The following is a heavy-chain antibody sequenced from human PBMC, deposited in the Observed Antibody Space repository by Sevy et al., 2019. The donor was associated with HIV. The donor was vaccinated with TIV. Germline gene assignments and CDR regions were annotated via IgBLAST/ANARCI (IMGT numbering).Heavy chain of an antibody. J-gene: IGHJ5*02. Sequence: SETLSLTCTVSGGSISSSNYYWGWISQSPGKGLEWIGSIFYTGTTHYNPSLKSRVTISVDTSKNQFSLKLSSVTAADTAVYYCARDHLLSLAYSWFDPWGQGTLVTVSS. CDR1: GGSISSSNYY. V-gene: IGHV4-39*01. CDR2: IFYTGTT. D-gene: IGHD2-2*01. CDR3: ARDHLLSLAYSWFDP.